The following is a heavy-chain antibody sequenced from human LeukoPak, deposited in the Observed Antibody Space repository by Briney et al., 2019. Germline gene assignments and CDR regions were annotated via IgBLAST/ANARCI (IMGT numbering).Heavy chain of an antibody. J-gene: IGHJ6*03. CDR3: ARRPQSYIDV. CDR2: LYSGGLT. CDR1: GASISSSDYY. Sequence: SETLSLTCTVSGASISSSDYYWGWIRQPPGKGLEWIGSLYSGGLTYYNPSLKSRVTISVDTSKNQFSLKVTSVTAADTAVYYCARRPQSYIDVWGKGTTVTVSS. V-gene: IGHV4-39*01.